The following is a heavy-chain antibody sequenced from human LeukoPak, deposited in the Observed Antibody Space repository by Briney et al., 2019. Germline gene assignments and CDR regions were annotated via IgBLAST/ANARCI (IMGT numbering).Heavy chain of an antibody. V-gene: IGHV3-23*01. CDR1: GFPFGNFA. CDR2: ISGGAYRP. CDR3: AKDSRVYDKPFDS. J-gene: IGHJ4*02. D-gene: IGHD5/OR15-5a*01. Sequence: GGSLRFSCEASGFPFGNFAMGWFRQAPGKGLEWAFLISGGAYRPYYEASVKGRFTISRDNSKNTLSLQMNRLRAEDTAIYFCAKDSRVYDKPFDSWGQGTPVPVSS.